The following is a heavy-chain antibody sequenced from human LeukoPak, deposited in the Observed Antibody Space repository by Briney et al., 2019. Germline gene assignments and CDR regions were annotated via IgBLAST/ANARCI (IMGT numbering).Heavy chain of an antibody. Sequence: LESIGHIYPSGTTTYNPSLKSRVTMSMDTSRTQFSLRLSSATAADTAVYYCARSGGPTFHDYWGQGTLVTVSS. CDR2: IYPSGTT. J-gene: IGHJ4*02. V-gene: IGHV4-59*10. CDR3: ARSGGPTFHDY. D-gene: IGHD3-16*01.